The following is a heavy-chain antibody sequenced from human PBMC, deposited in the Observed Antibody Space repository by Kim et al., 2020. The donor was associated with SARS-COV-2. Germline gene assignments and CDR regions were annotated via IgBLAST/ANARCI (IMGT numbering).Heavy chain of an antibody. V-gene: IGHV3-11*06. J-gene: IGHJ4*02. CDR2: ISSSSSYT. D-gene: IGHD1-7*01. CDR3: ARKGGRTANYWV. CDR1: GFTFSDYY. Sequence: GGSLRLSCAASGFTFSDYYMSWIRQAPGKGLEWVSYISSSSSYTNYADSVKGRFTISRDNAKNSLYLQMNSLRAEDKAVYYCARKGGRTANYWVWGQGTLVTVSS.